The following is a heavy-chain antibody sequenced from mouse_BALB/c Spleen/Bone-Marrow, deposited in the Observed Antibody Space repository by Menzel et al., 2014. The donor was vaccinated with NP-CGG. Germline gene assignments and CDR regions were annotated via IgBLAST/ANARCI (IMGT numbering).Heavy chain of an antibody. CDR2: INPSSGYT. D-gene: IGHD1-1*01. CDR3: AKINYGYYAMDY. V-gene: IGHV1-4*02. CDR1: GYIFTTFT. J-gene: IGHJ4*01. Sequence: QVQLQQSAAELARPGASVKMSCKASGYIFTTFTMHWVKQRPGQGLEWIVYINPSSGYTEYNQKFRDKTTLTADKSSSTAYMQLSSLTSEDSAVYYCAKINYGYYAMDYWGQGTSVTVSS.